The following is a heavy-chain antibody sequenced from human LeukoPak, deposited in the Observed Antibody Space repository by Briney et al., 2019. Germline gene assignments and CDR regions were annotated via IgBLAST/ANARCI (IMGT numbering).Heavy chain of an antibody. V-gene: IGHV4-34*01. CDR1: GGSFSGYY. CDR2: INHSGST. CDR3: ASGRYYGSGSYHRRWFDP. Sequence: KPSETLSLTCAVYGGSFSGYYWSWIRQPPGKGLEWIGEINHSGSTNYNPSLKSRVTISVDTSKNQFSLKLSSVTAADTAVYYCASGRYYGSGSYHRRWFDPWGQGTLVTVS. J-gene: IGHJ5*02. D-gene: IGHD3-10*01.